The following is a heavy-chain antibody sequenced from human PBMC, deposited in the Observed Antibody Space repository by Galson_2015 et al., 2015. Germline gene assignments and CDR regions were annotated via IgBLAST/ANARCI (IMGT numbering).Heavy chain of an antibody. CDR1: GFTFNDYD. CDR3: ARASVCPRCWCLYSLDY. Sequence: SLRLSCAASGFTFNDYDMNWVRQAPGKGLEWVSCISSSSSNIDYADSVKGRFTVSRDNAKGSLYLQMNILRAEDTALYHCARASVCPRCWCLYSLDYWGQGTLVTVSS. CDR2: ISSSSSNI. J-gene: IGHJ4*02. D-gene: IGHD3-16*01. V-gene: IGHV3-21*04.